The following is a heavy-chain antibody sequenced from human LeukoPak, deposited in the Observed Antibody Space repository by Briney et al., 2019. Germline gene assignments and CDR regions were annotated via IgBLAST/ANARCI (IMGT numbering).Heavy chain of an antibody. D-gene: IGHD5-12*01. CDR3: ARDLGGYSGYDFDY. CDR1: GFTFSDCY. Sequence: GGSLRLSCAASGFTFSDCYMSWIRQAPGKGLEWVSYISSSSSYTNYADSVKGRFTISRDNAKNSLYLQMNSLRAEDTAVYYCARDLGGYSGYDFDYWGQGTLVTVSS. CDR2: ISSSSSYT. V-gene: IGHV3-11*06. J-gene: IGHJ4*02.